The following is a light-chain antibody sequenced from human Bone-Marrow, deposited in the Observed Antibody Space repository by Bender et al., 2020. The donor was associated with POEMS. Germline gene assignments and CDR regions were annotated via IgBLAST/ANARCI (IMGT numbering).Light chain of an antibody. Sequence: SYVLTQPPSVSVSPGQTASITCSGDKLGNKYVCWYQQKPGQSPLLVIYQDTQRPSGIPERFSGSNSGNTATLTISGTQAMDEADYYCQAWDNSTLIFGGGTKLTVL. V-gene: IGLV3-1*01. CDR3: QAWDNSTLI. J-gene: IGLJ2*01. CDR1: KLGNKY. CDR2: QDT.